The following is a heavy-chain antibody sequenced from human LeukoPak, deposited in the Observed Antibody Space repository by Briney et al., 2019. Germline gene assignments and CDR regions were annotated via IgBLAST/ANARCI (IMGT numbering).Heavy chain of an antibody. J-gene: IGHJ4*02. CDR1: GFTFSSYS. V-gene: IGHV3-21*01. D-gene: IGHD7-27*01. Sequence: GGSLRLSCAASGFTFSSYSMTWVRQSPGKGLEWVSSISRNSGYIYYTDSMKGRLTIPRDNANNSLYLQMNNLRAEDTAMYYCARGRRTGDRGYYFDYWGQGTLVTVSS. CDR3: ARGRRTGDRGYYFDY. CDR2: ISRNSGYI.